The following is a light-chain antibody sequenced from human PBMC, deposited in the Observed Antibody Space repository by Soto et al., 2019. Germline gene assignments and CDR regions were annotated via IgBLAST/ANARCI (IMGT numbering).Light chain of an antibody. Sequence: QSALTQPASVSGSPGQSITISCTGTSSDVGGYNSVSWHQQYPGKAPKLMIYEVTNRPSGVSNRFSGSKSGNTASLTISGLQAEDEADYYCSSYTSSSTLVFGGGTQLTVL. CDR2: EVT. V-gene: IGLV2-14*01. CDR3: SSYTSSSTLV. J-gene: IGLJ3*02. CDR1: SSDVGGYNS.